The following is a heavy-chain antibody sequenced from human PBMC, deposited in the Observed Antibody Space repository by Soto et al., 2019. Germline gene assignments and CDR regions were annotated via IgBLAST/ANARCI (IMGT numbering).Heavy chain of an antibody. CDR1: GYTFTSYA. Sequence: GASVKVSCKASGYTFTSYAMHWVRQAPGQRLEWMGWINAGNGNTKYSQKFQGRVTITRDTSASTAYMELSSLRSEDTAVYYCARDSVDIVVVPAATLKSYYYYYMDVWGKGTTVTVS. CDR2: INAGNGNT. D-gene: IGHD2-2*01. CDR3: ARDSVDIVVVPAATLKSYYYYYMDV. J-gene: IGHJ6*03. V-gene: IGHV1-3*01.